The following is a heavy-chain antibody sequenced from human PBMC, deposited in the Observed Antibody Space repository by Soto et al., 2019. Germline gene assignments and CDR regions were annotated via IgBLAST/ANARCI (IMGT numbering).Heavy chain of an antibody. D-gene: IGHD2-2*01. V-gene: IGHV4-39*01. CDR2: IYYSGST. CDR3: ARYPRYCSSTSCYLVGGMDV. Sequence: SETLSLTCTVSGGSISSSSYYWGWIRQPPGKGLEWIGSIYYSGSTYYNPSLKSRVTISVDTSKNQFSLKLSSVTAADTAVYYCARYPRYCSSTSCYLVGGMDVWGQGTTVTVSS. CDR1: GGSISSSSYY. J-gene: IGHJ6*02.